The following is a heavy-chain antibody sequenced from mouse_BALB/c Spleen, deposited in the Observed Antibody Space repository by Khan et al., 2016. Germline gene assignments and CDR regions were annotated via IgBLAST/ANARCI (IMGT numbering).Heavy chain of an antibody. CDR1: GYTFTPYT. CDR3: ARGGFDGYSAWFAY. CDR2: INPSSGYT. J-gene: IGHJ3*01. Sequence: QVQVQQSAAELARPGASVKMSCKASGYTFTPYTIHWVKQRPGQGLEWIGYINPSSGYTEYNQKFKDKSTLTTDKSSNTAYVPLRRLTSDGSAVYYCARGGFDGYSAWFAYWGQGTLVTVSA. V-gene: IGHV1-4*02. D-gene: IGHD2-3*01.